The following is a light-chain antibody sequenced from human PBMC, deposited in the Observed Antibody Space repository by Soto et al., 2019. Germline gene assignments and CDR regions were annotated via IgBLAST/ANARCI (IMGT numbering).Light chain of an antibody. J-gene: IGKJ4*01. CDR3: QQYNNWPPLT. CDR1: QSVSSN. CDR2: GAS. V-gene: IGKV3-15*01. Sequence: EIVMTQSPATLSVSPGERATLSCRASQSVSSNLAWYQQKPGQAPRLLIYGASTRATGIPDRFSGSGSGTEFTLTISSLQSEDFAVYYCQQYNNWPPLTFGGGTNVEIK.